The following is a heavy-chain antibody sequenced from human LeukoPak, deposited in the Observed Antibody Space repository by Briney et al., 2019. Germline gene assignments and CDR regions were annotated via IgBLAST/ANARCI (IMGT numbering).Heavy chain of an antibody. CDR2: IWYDGSNK. CDR1: GFTFRSYG. J-gene: IGHJ4*02. CDR3: AREDCSGGFCSDY. Sequence: PGGSLRLSCLTSGFTFRSYGMHWVRQAPGKGLEWVAVIWYDGSNKHYADSVKGRFTVSRDDSKNTVYLQMNSLRAEDTAVYYCAREDCSGGFCSDYWGQGTLVTVSS. D-gene: IGHD2-15*01. V-gene: IGHV3-33*01.